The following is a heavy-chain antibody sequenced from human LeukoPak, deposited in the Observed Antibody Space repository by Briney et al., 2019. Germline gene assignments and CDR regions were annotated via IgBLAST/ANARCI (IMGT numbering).Heavy chain of an antibody. CDR3: ARERGGISWYFGGAFDM. Sequence: KPGGPMSSSCAASGFTFSDYYMSWIRQAPGKGLEWVSYISTSSNTIYYADSVKGRFTISRDNVKNSLYLQMNSLRDEDTAVYYCARERGGISWYFGGAFDMWGPGILGSVSS. J-gene: IGHJ3*02. CDR2: ISTSSNTI. V-gene: IGHV3-11*04. D-gene: IGHD6-13*01. CDR1: GFTFSDYY.